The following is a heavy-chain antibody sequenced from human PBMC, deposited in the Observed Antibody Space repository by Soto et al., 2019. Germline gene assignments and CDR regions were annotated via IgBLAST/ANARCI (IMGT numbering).Heavy chain of an antibody. V-gene: IGHV1-2*04. CDR1: GYTFTGYY. J-gene: IGHJ6*02. CDR2: INPNSGGT. Sequence: GASVKVSCKASGYTFTGYYMHWVRQAPGQGLERMGWINPNSGGTNYAQKFQGWVTMTRDTSISTAYMELSRLRSDDTAVYYCARALRYCSSTSCSSFFYYYGMDVWGQGTTVTVSS. CDR3: ARALRYCSSTSCSSFFYYYGMDV. D-gene: IGHD2-2*01.